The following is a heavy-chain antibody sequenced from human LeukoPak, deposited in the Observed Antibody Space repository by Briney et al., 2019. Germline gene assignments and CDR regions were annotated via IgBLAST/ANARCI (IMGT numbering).Heavy chain of an antibody. J-gene: IGHJ4*02. V-gene: IGHV4-39*01. CDR3: ASIQSIAVAGSVDY. CDR2: IYYSGST. D-gene: IGHD6-19*01. Sequence: SETLSLTCTVSGGSISSSSYYWGWIRQPPGKGLEWIGSIYYSGSTYYNPSLKSRVTISVDTSKNQFSLKLSSVTTAYTAVYYCASIQSIAVAGSVDYWGQGTLVTVSS. CDR1: GGSISSSSYY.